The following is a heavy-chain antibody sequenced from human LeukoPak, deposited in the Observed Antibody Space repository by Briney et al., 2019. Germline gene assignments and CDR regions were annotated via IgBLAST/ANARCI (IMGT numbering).Heavy chain of an antibody. CDR2: IYHSGST. V-gene: IGHV4-38-2*02. CDR3: ARPYDIFALYAFDI. CDR1: GYSISSGYY. J-gene: IGHJ3*02. Sequence: SQTLSLTCTVSGYSISSGYYWGWIRQPPGKGLEWIGSIYHSGSTYYNPSLKSRVTISVDTSKNQFSLKLSSVTAADTAVYYCARPYDIFALYAFDIWGQGTMVTVSS. D-gene: IGHD3-9*01.